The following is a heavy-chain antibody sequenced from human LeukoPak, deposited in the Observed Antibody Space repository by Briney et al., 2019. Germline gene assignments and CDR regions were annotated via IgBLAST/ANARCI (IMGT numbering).Heavy chain of an antibody. D-gene: IGHD5-18*01. Sequence: PGRSLRLSCTASGFTFDDYTMSWFRQAPGKGLEWVGFIRSKGYGETTEYAASVKGRFTISRDDFKSIAYLQMNSLKTEDTAVYCCARELRYSYGQYYFDYWGQGTLVTVSS. CDR2: IRSKGYGETT. CDR3: ARELRYSYGQYYFDY. V-gene: IGHV3-49*03. CDR1: GFTFDDYT. J-gene: IGHJ4*02.